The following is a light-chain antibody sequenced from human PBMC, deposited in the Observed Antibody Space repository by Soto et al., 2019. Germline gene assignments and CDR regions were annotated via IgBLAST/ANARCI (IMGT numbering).Light chain of an antibody. Sequence: EIVMTQSPATLSVSPGERATLSCRASQSVSSNLAWYQQKPGQAPRLLIYGASTRATGIPARFSGSGSGTEFTLTISSLQSEDFAVYYCHHYNNWPPWTFGQGTKVDI. J-gene: IGKJ1*01. CDR2: GAS. CDR3: HHYNNWPPWT. CDR1: QSVSSN. V-gene: IGKV3-15*01.